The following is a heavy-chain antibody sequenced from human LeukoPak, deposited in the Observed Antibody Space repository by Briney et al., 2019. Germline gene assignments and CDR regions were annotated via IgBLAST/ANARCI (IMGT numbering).Heavy chain of an antibody. V-gene: IGHV3-30*18. Sequence: GKSLRLSCAASGFTFNDYGMHWVRQAPGKGLEWVAVISYDGRNKHYPDSVKGRFTISRDISTDTLWLQMDSLRTEDTAVYYCAKGPLRGTAAAIDYWGQGTLVTVSS. D-gene: IGHD2-2*01. CDR1: GFTFNDYG. CDR3: AKGPLRGTAAAIDY. J-gene: IGHJ4*02. CDR2: ISYDGRNK.